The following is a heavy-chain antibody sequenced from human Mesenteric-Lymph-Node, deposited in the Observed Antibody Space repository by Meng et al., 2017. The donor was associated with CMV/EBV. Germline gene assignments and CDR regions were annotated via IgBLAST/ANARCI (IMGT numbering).Heavy chain of an antibody. V-gene: IGHV1-8*03. CDR1: GGTFSSYA. J-gene: IGHJ3*02. D-gene: IGHD2-2*02. CDR2: MNPNSGNT. Sequence: ASVKVSCKASGGTFSSYAISWVRQATGQGLEWMGWMNPNSGNTGYAQKFQGRVTITRNTSISTAYMELSSLRSEDTAVYYCARHCSSTSCYNAFDIWGQGTMVTVSS. CDR3: ARHCSSTSCYNAFDI.